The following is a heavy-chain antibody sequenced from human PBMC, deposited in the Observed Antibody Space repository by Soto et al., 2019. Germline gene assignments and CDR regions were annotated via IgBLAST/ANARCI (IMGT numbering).Heavy chain of an antibody. J-gene: IGHJ4*01. D-gene: IGHD2-15*01. CDR3: AADLPGHGGGYEFDY. CDR1: GFTFITAW. V-gene: IGHV3-15*07. Sequence: PGRSLRLSCASSGFTFITAWMNLVRQAPGKGLEWVGRIKSKNDGGTTDYAAPVKGRFTISRDDSKNTVYLQMNSLRTEDTALYYCAADLPGHGGGYEFDYWGQGTPVTVSS. CDR2: IKSKNDGGTT.